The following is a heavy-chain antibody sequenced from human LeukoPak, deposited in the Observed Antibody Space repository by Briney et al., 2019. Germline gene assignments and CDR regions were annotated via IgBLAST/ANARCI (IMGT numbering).Heavy chain of an antibody. J-gene: IGHJ3*02. Sequence: GRSLRLSCAASGFTFSSYAMHWVRQAPGKGLEWVAVISYDGSNKYYADSVKGRFTISRDNSKNTLNLQMNSLRDEDTAVYYCAKGESSITSWSGFDIWGQGTMVTVAS. V-gene: IGHV3-30-3*01. CDR2: ISYDGSNK. D-gene: IGHD2-2*01. CDR1: GFTFSSYA. CDR3: AKGESSITSWSGFDI.